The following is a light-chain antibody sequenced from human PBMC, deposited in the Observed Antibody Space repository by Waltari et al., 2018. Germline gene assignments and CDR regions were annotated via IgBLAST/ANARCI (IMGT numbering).Light chain of an antibody. V-gene: IGLV2-14*03. CDR3: SSYTTGVI. J-gene: IGLJ2*01. CDR1: SSDIGGYVY. CDR2: DVS. Sequence: QSALTQPASVSGSPAQSIIISCTGISSDIGGYVYVSWYQQHPGKAPKVIMFDVSHRPSGVSNRFSGSKSGNTASLTISGLQAEDEADYYCSSYTTGVIFGGGTRLTVL.